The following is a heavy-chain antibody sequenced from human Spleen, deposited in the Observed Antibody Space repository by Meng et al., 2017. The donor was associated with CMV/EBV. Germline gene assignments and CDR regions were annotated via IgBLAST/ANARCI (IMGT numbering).Heavy chain of an antibody. CDR2: INQDGSQK. D-gene: IGHD6-13*01. CDR3: ARVAAAGRGMDV. CDR1: GFTFSSHW. J-gene: IGHJ6*02. V-gene: IGHV3-7*04. Sequence: GDSLKISYAASGFTFSSHWMTWVRQAPGKGLEWVANINQDGSQKNYVDSVKGRFTISRDNAKNSLFLQMNSLRAEDTAVYYCARVAAAGRGMDVWGPGTTVTVSS.